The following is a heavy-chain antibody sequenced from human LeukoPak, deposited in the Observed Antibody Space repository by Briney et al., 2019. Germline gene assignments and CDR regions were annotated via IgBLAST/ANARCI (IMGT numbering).Heavy chain of an antibody. J-gene: IGHJ6*02. CDR3: AKDLRDNYYYYGMDV. CDR2: ISGSGGST. V-gene: IGHV3-23*01. D-gene: IGHD4-17*01. CDR1: GFTFSSYA. Sequence: GGSLRLSCAASGFTFSSYAMSWVRQAPGKGLEWVSAISGSGGSTYYADSVKGRFTISRDHSKNTLYLQMNSLRAEDTAVYYCAKDLRDNYYYYGMDVWGQGTTVTVSS.